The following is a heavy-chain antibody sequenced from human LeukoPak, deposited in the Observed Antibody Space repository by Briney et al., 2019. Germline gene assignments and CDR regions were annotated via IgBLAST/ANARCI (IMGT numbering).Heavy chain of an antibody. CDR1: GFTVSSNY. Sequence: PGGSLRLSCAASGFTVSSNYMSWVRQAPGKGLEWVSVINRGGGTYYADSVRGGFTITRDNSKSTLYLQMNSLRAEDTAVYYCARGDSYDTKIDYWGQGTLVTVSS. CDR3: ARGDSYDTKIDY. V-gene: IGHV3-66*02. CDR2: INRGGGT. J-gene: IGHJ4*02. D-gene: IGHD5-12*01.